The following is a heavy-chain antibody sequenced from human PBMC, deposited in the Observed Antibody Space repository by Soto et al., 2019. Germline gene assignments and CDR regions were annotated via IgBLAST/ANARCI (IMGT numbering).Heavy chain of an antibody. CDR3: ARDQTGITTAGGGRIDH. V-gene: IGHV3-30-3*01. D-gene: IGHD6-13*01. J-gene: IGHJ4*02. CDR1: GFTFSTHA. CDR2: VSFDGSNK. Sequence: QVQLVESGGGVVQPGRSLRLSCAASGFTFSTHAMLWVRQAPGKGLECVAIVSFDGSNKYYADSVEGRFTISRDNSKNTLYLQMSGLTPEDTAFYYCARDQTGITTAGGGRIDHWGQGTLVTVSS.